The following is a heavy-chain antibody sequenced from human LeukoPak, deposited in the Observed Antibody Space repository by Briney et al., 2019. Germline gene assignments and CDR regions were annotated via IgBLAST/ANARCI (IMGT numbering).Heavy chain of an antibody. Sequence: SETLSLTCTVSGGSISSSSYYWGWIRRPPGKGLEWIGSIYYSGSTYYNPSLKSRVTISVDTSKNQFSLKLSSVTAADTAVYYCASLVVVPGSFDYWGQGTLVTVSS. CDR1: GGSISSSSYY. V-gene: IGHV4-39*01. J-gene: IGHJ4*02. D-gene: IGHD2-2*01. CDR2: IYYSGST. CDR3: ASLVVVPGSFDY.